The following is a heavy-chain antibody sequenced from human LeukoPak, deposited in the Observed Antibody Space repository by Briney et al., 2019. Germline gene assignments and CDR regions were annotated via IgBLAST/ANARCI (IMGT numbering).Heavy chain of an antibody. CDR2: IYSGGST. D-gene: IGHD5-18*01. V-gene: IGHV3-66*01. Sequence: GGSLRLSCAASGFTVSSNHMSWVRQAPGKGLEWVSVIYSGGSTYYADSVKGRFTISRDNSKNTLYLQMNSLRAEDTAVYYCARDQDTAMLDYWGQGTLVTVSS. CDR3: ARDQDTAMLDY. CDR1: GFTVSSNH. J-gene: IGHJ4*02.